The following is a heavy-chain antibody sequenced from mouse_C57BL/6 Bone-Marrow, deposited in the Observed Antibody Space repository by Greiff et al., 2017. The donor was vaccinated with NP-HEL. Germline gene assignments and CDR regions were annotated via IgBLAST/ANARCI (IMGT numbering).Heavy chain of an antibody. V-gene: IGHV6-3*01. CDR1: GFTFSNYW. Sequence: EVKLQESGGGLVQPGGSMKLSCVASGFTFSNYWMNWVSQSPEKGLEWVAQIRLKSGSYATNYAESVKGKFTISRGDSKSSVYLQMNNLRAEDTGIYYCTGYRRGYAMDYWGQGTSVTVSS. J-gene: IGHJ4*01. D-gene: IGHD2-14*01. CDR3: TGYRRGYAMDY. CDR2: IRLKSGSYAT.